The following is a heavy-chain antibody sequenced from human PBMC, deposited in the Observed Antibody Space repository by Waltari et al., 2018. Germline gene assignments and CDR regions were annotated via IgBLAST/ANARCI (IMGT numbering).Heavy chain of an antibody. V-gene: IGHV3-7*01. CDR3: VTDVSGWYVN. CDR2: IKQVGSAK. J-gene: IGHJ4*02. D-gene: IGHD6-19*01. CDR1: GFNLSTYW. Sequence: EVQLVESGGGLVQPGGSLRLSCSASGFNLSTYWMTWVRQAPGRGLELVANIKQVGSAKYYVDPVRGPSTISRDNANTSLFLQINSLRDDDTAVYYCVTDVSGWYVNWGQGTSVTVSS.